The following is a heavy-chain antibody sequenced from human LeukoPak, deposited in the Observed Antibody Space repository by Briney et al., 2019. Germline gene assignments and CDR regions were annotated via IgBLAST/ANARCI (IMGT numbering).Heavy chain of an antibody. V-gene: IGHV1-69*13. Sequence: SVKVSCKASGYTFTSYGISWVRQVPGRGLEWMGGIIPFYSATDYAQKLQGRVTITADESTNTAYMELNSLTSKDTAVYYCARMVGYAYSDYWGQGTLVTVSS. CDR1: GYTFTSYG. CDR2: IIPFYSAT. J-gene: IGHJ4*02. D-gene: IGHD2-15*01. CDR3: ARMVGYAYSDY.